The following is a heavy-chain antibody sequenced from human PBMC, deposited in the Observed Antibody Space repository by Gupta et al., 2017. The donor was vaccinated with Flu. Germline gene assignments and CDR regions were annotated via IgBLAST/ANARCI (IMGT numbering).Heavy chain of an antibody. V-gene: IGHV3-30*04. J-gene: IGHJ4*02. Sequence: RQAPGKGLKWVAVTELDGMKKEYAESVKGRFTISRDNSKNKLFLQMDSLRVDDTAMYYCARGSLGGYYFGPYWGQGTLVTVSS. CDR2: TELDGMKK. D-gene: IGHD3-22*01. CDR3: ARGSLGGYYFGPY.